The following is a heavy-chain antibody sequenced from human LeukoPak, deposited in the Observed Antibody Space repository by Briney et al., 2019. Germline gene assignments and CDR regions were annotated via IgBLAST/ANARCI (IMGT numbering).Heavy chain of an antibody. D-gene: IGHD3-10*02. Sequence: GSLRLSCAASRFTFSSYEMNWVRQAPGRGLEWVSYISSSGSTIYYADSVKGRFTISRDNAKSSLYLQMNSLRAEDTAVYYCAELGITMIGGVWGKGTTVTISS. J-gene: IGHJ6*04. CDR1: RFTFSSYE. V-gene: IGHV3-48*03. CDR3: AELGITMIGGV. CDR2: ISSSGSTI.